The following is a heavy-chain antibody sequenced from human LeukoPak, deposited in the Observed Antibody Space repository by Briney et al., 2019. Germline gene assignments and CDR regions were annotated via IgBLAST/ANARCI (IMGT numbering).Heavy chain of an antibody. Sequence: SETLSLTCAVYGGSFSGYYWSWIRQPPGKGLEWIGEINKSGSTNYNPSLKSRVTISVDTSKNQFSLKLSSVTAADTAVYYCARGHRVHWPVLLRNWFDPWGQGTLVTVS. CDR2: INKSGST. CDR3: ARGHRVHWPVLLRNWFDP. J-gene: IGHJ5*02. D-gene: IGHD3-3*02. V-gene: IGHV4-34*01. CDR1: GGSFSGYY.